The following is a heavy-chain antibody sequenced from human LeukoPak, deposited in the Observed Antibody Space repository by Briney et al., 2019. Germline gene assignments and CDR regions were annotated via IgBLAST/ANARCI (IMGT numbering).Heavy chain of an antibody. CDR2: ISAYNGNT. V-gene: IGHV1-18*01. D-gene: IGHD2-8*01. J-gene: IGHJ6*03. CDR1: GYTFTSYG. CDR3: AKANREYYYYIGV. Sequence: GASVTVSCKASGYTFTSYGISWVRQAPGQGLEWMGWISAYNGNTNYAQKLQGRVTMTTDTSTSTAYMELRSLRSDDTDVYYRAKANREYYYYIGVWGKGTTVTVS.